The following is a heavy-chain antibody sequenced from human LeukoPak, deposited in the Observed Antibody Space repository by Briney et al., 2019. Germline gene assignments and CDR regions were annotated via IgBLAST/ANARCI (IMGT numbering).Heavy chain of an antibody. CDR3: ARRYGSGIRPYYYMDV. Sequence: ASVKVSCKPSGYTFTGYYIQWVRQAPGQGLEGMGWINPHSGGTNYAPKFQGRVSMTRDTSISTAYMELSRLRSNDTAVYYCARRYGSGIRPYYYMDVWGKGTTVTVSS. CDR2: INPHSGGT. CDR1: GYTFTGYY. D-gene: IGHD3-10*01. J-gene: IGHJ6*03. V-gene: IGHV1-2*02.